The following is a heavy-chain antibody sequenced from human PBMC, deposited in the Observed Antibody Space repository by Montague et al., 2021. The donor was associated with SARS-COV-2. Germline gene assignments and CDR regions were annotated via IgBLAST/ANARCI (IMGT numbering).Heavy chain of an antibody. CDR1: GGSISSYY. CDR2: IYYSGST. J-gene: IGHJ4*02. Sequence: SETLSLTCTVSGGSISSYYWSWIRQPPGKGLEWLGYIYYSGSTTYIPSLKGRDTISVDTSKNQFSLKLSSVTAADTAVYYCARGFDYWGQGTLVTVSS. CDR3: ARGFDY. V-gene: IGHV4-59*13.